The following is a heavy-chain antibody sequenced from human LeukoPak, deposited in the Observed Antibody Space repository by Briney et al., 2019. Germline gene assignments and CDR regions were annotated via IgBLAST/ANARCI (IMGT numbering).Heavy chain of an antibody. CDR2: IKQDGSEK. Sequence: GGSLRLSCAASGLTLSSYWMTWVRQAPGKGLEWVANIKQDGSEKYYVDSVKGRFTISGDNAKNSLYLQMNSLRAEDTVVYYCARDLGRYYYYYMDVWGEGTTVTVSS. V-gene: IGHV3-7*01. J-gene: IGHJ6*03. CDR1: GLTLSSYW. CDR3: ARDLGRYYYYYMDV.